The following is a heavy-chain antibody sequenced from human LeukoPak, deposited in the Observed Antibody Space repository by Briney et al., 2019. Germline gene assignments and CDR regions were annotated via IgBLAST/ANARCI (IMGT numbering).Heavy chain of an antibody. Sequence: PGGSLRLSCAASGFTFSSYDMSWVRQAPGKGLEWVSTISGSGGGTYYADSVKGRFTISRDNSKNTVYMQMNSLRAEDTAIYYCAKDQVSLAAAGRMGIDYWGQGTLVTVSS. J-gene: IGHJ4*02. CDR3: AKDQVSLAAAGRMGIDY. V-gene: IGHV3-23*01. D-gene: IGHD6-13*01. CDR2: ISGSGGGT. CDR1: GFTFSSYD.